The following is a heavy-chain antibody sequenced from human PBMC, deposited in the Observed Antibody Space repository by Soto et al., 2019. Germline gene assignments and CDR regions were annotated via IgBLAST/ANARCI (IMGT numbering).Heavy chain of an antibody. CDR2: INPDSGAT. Sequence: HEHLVQSGAEVKRPRASLKVSCKASGYSFTGYYIHWVRQAPGQGLEWMGWINPDSGATNYAQNFQGRVTLTSNTSISTASMDLTSLPSDDTAVYYCARGDYGTGGYHFPYFDSWGQGTLVIVSS. D-gene: IGHD2-8*02. CDR1: GYSFTGYY. V-gene: IGHV1-2*02. CDR3: ARGDYGTGGYHFPYFDS. J-gene: IGHJ4*02.